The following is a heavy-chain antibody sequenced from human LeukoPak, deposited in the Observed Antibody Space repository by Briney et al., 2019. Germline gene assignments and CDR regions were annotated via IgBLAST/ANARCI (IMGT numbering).Heavy chain of an antibody. D-gene: IGHD3-10*01. CDR3: ASLVLGTNYYGSGNLYYYYGMDV. J-gene: IGHJ6*02. Sequence: SETLSLTCTVSGGSISSYYWSWIRQPAGKGLEWIGRIYTSGCTNYNPSLKSRVTMSVDTSKNQFSLKLSSVTAADTAVYYCASLVLGTNYYGSGNLYYYYGMDVWGQGTTVTVSS. V-gene: IGHV4-4*07. CDR2: IYTSGCT. CDR1: GGSISSYY.